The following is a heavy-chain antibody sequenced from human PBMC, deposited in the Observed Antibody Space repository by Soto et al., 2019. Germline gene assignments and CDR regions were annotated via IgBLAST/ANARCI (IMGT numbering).Heavy chain of an antibody. J-gene: IGHJ6*02. D-gene: IGHD3-22*01. CDR1: GYTFNRCY. CDR3: ASAIQMVINPYYYPMDV. Sequence: ASVKVSCKASGYTFNRCYMHWVRQAPGPGLEWRGWISPHTGGTTYEKKFQGRVTMTRDTSVSTAFMGLSRMGSDATAVYYCASAIQMVINPYYYPMDVWGQGTTVTVSS. CDR2: ISPHTGGT. V-gene: IGHV1-2*02.